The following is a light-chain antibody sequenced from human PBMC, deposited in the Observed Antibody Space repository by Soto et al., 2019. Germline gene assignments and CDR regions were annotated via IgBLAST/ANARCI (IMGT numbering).Light chain of an antibody. Sequence: QSALTQPASVSGSPGQSITLSCTGTSSDVGGYNYVSWYQQHPGKAPKVMIYDVNNRPSGASNRFSGSKSGNTASLTISGLQADDEADYYCSSYTSSSTYVFGTGTKLTVL. CDR2: DVN. CDR3: SSYTSSSTYV. J-gene: IGLJ1*01. CDR1: SSDVGGYNY. V-gene: IGLV2-14*03.